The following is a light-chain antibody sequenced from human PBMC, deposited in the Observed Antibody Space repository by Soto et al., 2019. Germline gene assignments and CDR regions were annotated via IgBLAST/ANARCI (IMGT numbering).Light chain of an antibody. CDR3: QHYNSYSEA. Sequence: DMQMTQSPYTRSGSVGDGVGSAGLASQTISSWLAWYQQKPAKAPKLLIYKASTLKSGVPSRFSGSGSGTEFTLTISSLQPDDFATYYCQHYNSYSEAFGQGTKVDI. J-gene: IGKJ1*01. V-gene: IGKV1-5*03. CDR2: KAS. CDR1: QTISSW.